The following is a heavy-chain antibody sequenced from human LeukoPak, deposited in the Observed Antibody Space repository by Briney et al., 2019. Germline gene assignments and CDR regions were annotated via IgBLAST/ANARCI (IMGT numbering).Heavy chain of an antibody. CDR2: ISYDGSSK. V-gene: IGHV3-30*03. J-gene: IGHJ2*01. CDR1: GFTFSSYG. CDR3: AREDDSSGYYWYFDL. D-gene: IGHD3-22*01. Sequence: GGSLRLSCAASGFTFSSYGMHWVRQAPGKGLEWVAVISYDGSSKYYADSVKGRFTISRDNSKNTLYLQMNSLRAEDTAVYYCAREDDSSGYYWYFDLWGRGTLVTVSS.